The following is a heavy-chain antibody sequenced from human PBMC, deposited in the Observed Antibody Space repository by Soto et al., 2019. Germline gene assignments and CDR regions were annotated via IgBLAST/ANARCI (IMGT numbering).Heavy chain of an antibody. CDR1: GFTFSNYW. D-gene: IGHD3-22*01. Sequence: PGGSLRLSCAASGFTFSNYWMSWVRQAPGKGLEWVANIKQDGSEKYYVDSVKGRFTISRDNGKNSLYLQMNSLRAEDTAVYYCASLARESSGYYFHYFDYWGQGTLVTVS. CDR3: ASLARESSGYYFHYFDY. CDR2: IKQDGSEK. J-gene: IGHJ4*02. V-gene: IGHV3-7*03.